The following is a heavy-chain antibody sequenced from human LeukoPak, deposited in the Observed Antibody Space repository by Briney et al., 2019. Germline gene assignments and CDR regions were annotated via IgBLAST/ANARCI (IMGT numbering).Heavy chain of an antibody. CDR3: ARLRSSSFYYYYMDV. D-gene: IGHD6-6*01. CDR2: ISSSGSTI. Sequence: GSLRLSCAASGFTFSDYYMSWIRQAPGKGLEGVSYISSSGSTIYYADSVKGRFTISRDNAKNSLYLQMNSLRAEDTAVYYCARLRSSSFYYYYMDVWGKGTTVTVSS. CDR1: GFTFSDYY. V-gene: IGHV3-11*01. J-gene: IGHJ6*03.